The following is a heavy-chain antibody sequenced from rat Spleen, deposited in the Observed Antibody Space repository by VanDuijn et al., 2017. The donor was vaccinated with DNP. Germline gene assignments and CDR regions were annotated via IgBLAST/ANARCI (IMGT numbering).Heavy chain of an antibody. CDR1: GFNFNDYW. Sequence: EVKLVESGGGLVQPGRSLKLSCAASGFNFNDYWMGWVRQAPGKGLEWIGQIKKDSRTINYTPSLKDKFTISRDNAQNTLYLQMNKLGSEETATYYCAKGPNYGGYSDYFDYWGQGVMVTVSS. CDR2: IKKDSRTI. CDR3: AKGPNYGGYSDYFDY. V-gene: IGHV4-2*01. D-gene: IGHD1-11*01. J-gene: IGHJ2*01.